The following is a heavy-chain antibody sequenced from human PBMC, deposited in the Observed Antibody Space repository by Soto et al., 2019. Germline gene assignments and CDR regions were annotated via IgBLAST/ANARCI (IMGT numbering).Heavy chain of an antibody. CDR3: AKDIRQQAGLRFGDWDYYYGMDV. J-gene: IGHJ6*02. CDR2: ISWDGGST. D-gene: IGHD3-10*01. CDR1: GFTFDDYT. V-gene: IGHV3-43*01. Sequence: GGSLRLSCAASGFTFDDYTMHWVRQAPGKGLEWVSLISWDGGSTYYADSVKGRFTISRDNSKNSLYLQMNSLRTEDTALYYCAKDIRQQAGLRFGDWDYYYGMDVWGQGTTVTVSS.